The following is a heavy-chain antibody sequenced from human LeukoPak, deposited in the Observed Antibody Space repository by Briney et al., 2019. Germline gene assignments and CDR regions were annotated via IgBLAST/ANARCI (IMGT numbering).Heavy chain of an antibody. D-gene: IGHD2-2*02. CDR3: ARDNSGYCSSTSCYTTPDY. CDR1: GGSISSYY. J-gene: IGHJ4*02. CDR2: IYYSGST. Sequence: SETLSLTCTVSGGSISSYYWSWIRQPPGKGLEWIGYIYYSGSTNYNPSLKSRVTISVDTSKNQFSLKLSSVTAADTAVYYCARDNSGYCSSTSCYTTPDYWGQGTLVSVSS. V-gene: IGHV4-59*12.